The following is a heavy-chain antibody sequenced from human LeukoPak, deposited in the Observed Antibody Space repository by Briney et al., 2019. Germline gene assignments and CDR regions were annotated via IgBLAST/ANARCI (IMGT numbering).Heavy chain of an antibody. CDR3: ARAKGYSSTRAPNWYFDL. CDR2: IYYSGST. J-gene: IGHJ2*01. V-gene: IGHV4-59*01. Sequence: SETLSLTCTVSGGSISSYYRSWIRQPPGKGLEWIGYIYYSGSTNYNPSLKSRVTISVDTSKNQFSLKLSSVTAADTAVYYCARAKGYSSTRAPNWYFDLWGRGTLVTVSS. CDR1: GGSISSYY. D-gene: IGHD6-13*01.